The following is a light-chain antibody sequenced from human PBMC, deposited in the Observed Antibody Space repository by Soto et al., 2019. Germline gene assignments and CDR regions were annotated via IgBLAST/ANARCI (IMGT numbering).Light chain of an antibody. CDR1: QGISTY. CDR2: AAS. J-gene: IGKJ2*01. V-gene: IGKV1-39*01. Sequence: DIQMTQSPSSLSASVGDRVTITCRASQGISTYLVWYQQRQGRSPKLLIYAASSLLSGVPSRFSGSGSGTDFTLTISSLQPEDFATYYCQQSYRTPYTFGPGTKLETK. CDR3: QQSYRTPYT.